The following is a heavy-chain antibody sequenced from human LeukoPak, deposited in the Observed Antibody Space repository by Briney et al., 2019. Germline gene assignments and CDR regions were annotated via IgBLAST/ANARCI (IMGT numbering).Heavy chain of an antibody. D-gene: IGHD4-17*01. CDR3: ARDQSVTNYYYGMDV. CDR2: INGGGDST. Sequence: GGSLRLSCAASGFTFSSYAMSWVRQAPGKGLEWVSVINGGGDSTNYVDSVKGRFTISRDNSENTLYLQMNSLRAEDTAVYYCARDQSVTNYYYGMDVWGQGTTVTVSS. V-gene: IGHV3-23*01. CDR1: GFTFSSYA. J-gene: IGHJ6*02.